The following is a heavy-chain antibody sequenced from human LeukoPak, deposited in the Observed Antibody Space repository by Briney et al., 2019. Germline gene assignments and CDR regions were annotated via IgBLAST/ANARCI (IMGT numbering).Heavy chain of an antibody. V-gene: IGHV4-34*01. D-gene: IGHD3-10*01. CDR3: ASFSGTYYTGFDY. J-gene: IGHJ4*02. CDR1: GGSFSGYY. Sequence: KPSETLSLTCAVYGGSFSGYYWSWIRQPPGKGLEWIGEITHSGSTNYNPSLKSRVTTSVDTSKNQFSLKLNSVTAADTAVYYCASFSGTYYTGFDYWGQGTRVTVSS. CDR2: ITHSGST.